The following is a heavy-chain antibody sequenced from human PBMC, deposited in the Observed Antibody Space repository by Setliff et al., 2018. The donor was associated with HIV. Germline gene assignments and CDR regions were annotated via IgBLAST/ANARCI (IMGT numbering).Heavy chain of an antibody. CDR1: GYSISTGYY. Sequence: PSETLSLTCSVSGYSISTGYYWGWIRQPPGKGLEWIGSIYYSGRTNYNPSLKSRVTISVDTSKNQFSLNLSSVTAAATAVYYCAGCITGTTHWFDPWGQGTLVTVSS. J-gene: IGHJ5*02. CDR3: AGCITGTTHWFDP. D-gene: IGHD1-20*01. CDR2: IYYSGRT. V-gene: IGHV4-38-2*01.